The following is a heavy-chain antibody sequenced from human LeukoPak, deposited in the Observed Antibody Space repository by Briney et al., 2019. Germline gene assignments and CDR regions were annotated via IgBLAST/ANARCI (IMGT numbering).Heavy chain of an antibody. Sequence: ASVKVSCKGSGGTFSSYAISWVRQAPGQGLEWMGGIIPIFGTANYAQKFQGRVTITADESTSTAYMELSSLRSEDTAVYYCARPRSQWVHFDYWGQGTLVSVSS. CDR3: ARPRSQWVHFDY. J-gene: IGHJ4*02. V-gene: IGHV1-69*13. CDR1: GGTFSSYA. D-gene: IGHD2-8*01. CDR2: IIPIFGTA.